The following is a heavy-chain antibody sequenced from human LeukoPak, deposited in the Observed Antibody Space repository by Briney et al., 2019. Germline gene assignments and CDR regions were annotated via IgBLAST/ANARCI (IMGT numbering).Heavy chain of an antibody. J-gene: IGHJ4*02. CDR2: ISSSNTYI. CDR1: GFTFSSYS. D-gene: IGHD3-10*02. Sequence: GGSLRLSCAASGFTFSSYSMNWVRQAPGKGLEWVSSISSSNTYIYYADSVKGRFTISRDNGKNSLYLQMNSLRAEDTALYYCVQSITMFIGWGQGTLVTVSS. CDR3: VQSITMFIG. V-gene: IGHV3-21*04.